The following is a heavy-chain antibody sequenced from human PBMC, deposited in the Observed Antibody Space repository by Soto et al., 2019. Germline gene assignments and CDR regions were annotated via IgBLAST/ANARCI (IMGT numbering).Heavy chain of an antibody. D-gene: IGHD1-26*01. CDR2: ISGSGGST. V-gene: IGHV3-23*01. Sequence: GESLKISCAASGFTFSSYAMSWVRQAPGKGLEWVSAISGSGGSTYYADSVKGRFTISRDNSKNTLYLQMNSLRAEDTAVYYCAGIVGATKEVAYWGQGTLVTVSS. CDR3: AGIVGATKEVAY. CDR1: GFTFSSYA. J-gene: IGHJ4*02.